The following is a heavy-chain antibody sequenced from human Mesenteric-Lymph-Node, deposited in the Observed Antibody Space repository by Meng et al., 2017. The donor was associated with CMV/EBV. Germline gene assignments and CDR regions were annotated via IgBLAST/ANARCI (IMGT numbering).Heavy chain of an antibody. CDR1: GFTFDDYG. CDR2: INWNGGST. V-gene: IGHV3-20*04. J-gene: IGHJ4*02. CDR3: ARDKGVRFLEWLFPFDY. Sequence: GESLKISCAASGFTFDDYGMSWVRQAPGKGLEWVSGINWNGGSTGYADSVKGRFTISRDNAKNSLYLQMNSLRAEDTAVYYCARDKGVRFLEWLFPFDYWGQGTLVTVSS. D-gene: IGHD3-3*01.